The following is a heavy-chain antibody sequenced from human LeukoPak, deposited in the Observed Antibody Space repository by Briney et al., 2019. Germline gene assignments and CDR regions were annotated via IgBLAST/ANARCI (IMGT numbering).Heavy chain of an antibody. CDR3: ARGYDSSTWYRFDP. CDR1: GFTFSGYT. V-gene: IGHV3-21*01. Sequence: PGGSLRLSCAASGFTFSGYTMNWVRQAPGKGLEWVSSITSSSSYMNYADSVKGRFTISRDNAKNSLYLQMNSLGAEDTAVYYCARGYDSSTWYRFDPWGQGTLVTVSS. J-gene: IGHJ5*02. CDR2: ITSSSSYM. D-gene: IGHD6-13*01.